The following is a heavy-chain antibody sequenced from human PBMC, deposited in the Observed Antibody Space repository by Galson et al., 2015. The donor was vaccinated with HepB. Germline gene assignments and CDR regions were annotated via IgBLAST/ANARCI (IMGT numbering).Heavy chain of an antibody. CDR3: ARVAVIREWGNYDSDYFDY. CDR2: MNPNSGNT. CDR1: GYTFTSYD. Sequence: SVKVSCKASGYTFTSYDISWVRQATGQGLEWMGWMNPNSGNTGYAQKFQGRVTMTRNTSISTAYMELSSLRSEDTAVYYCARVAVIREWGNYDSDYFDYWGQGTLVTVSS. D-gene: IGHD1-7*01. V-gene: IGHV1-8*01. J-gene: IGHJ4*02.